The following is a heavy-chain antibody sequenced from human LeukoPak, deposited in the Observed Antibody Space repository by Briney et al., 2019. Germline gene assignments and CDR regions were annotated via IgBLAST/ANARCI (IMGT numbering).Heavy chain of an antibody. CDR3: AKSGSVWYFFDY. Sequence: GGSLRLSCAASEFTFSSSAMSWVRQAPGKVLGGVSSISGSDDTTEYADSVKGRFTISRDNYKNTLFLHMNSLRAEDTAVYYCAKSGSVWYFFDYWGQGTLVTVSS. CDR2: ISGSDDTT. J-gene: IGHJ4*02. CDR1: EFTFSSSA. V-gene: IGHV3-23*01. D-gene: IGHD6-19*01.